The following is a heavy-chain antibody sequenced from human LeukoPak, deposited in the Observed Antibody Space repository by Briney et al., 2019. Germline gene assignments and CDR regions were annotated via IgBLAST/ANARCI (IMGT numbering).Heavy chain of an antibody. CDR2: IRYDGSNK. D-gene: IGHD2-2*01. Sequence: GGSLRLSCAASGFTFSSYGMPWVRQAPGKGLEWVAFIRYDGSNKYYADSVKGRFTISRDNSKNTLYLEMNSLRAEDTAVYYCTTPTGPADYWGPGTLVTVSS. CDR3: TTPTGPADY. V-gene: IGHV3-30*02. CDR1: GFTFSSYG. J-gene: IGHJ4*02.